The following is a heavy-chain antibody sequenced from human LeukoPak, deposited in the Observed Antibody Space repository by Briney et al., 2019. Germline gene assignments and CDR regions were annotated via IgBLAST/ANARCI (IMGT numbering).Heavy chain of an antibody. Sequence: GGSLRLSCAASGFTFSSYWMSWVRQAPGKGLEWVANIKQDGSEKYYVDSVKGRFTISRDNAKNSLYLQMNSPRAEDTAVYYCARAGQWLLWTNFDYWGQGTLVTVSS. D-gene: IGHD6-19*01. CDR2: IKQDGSEK. CDR3: ARAGQWLLWTNFDY. J-gene: IGHJ4*02. CDR1: GFTFSSYW. V-gene: IGHV3-7*01.